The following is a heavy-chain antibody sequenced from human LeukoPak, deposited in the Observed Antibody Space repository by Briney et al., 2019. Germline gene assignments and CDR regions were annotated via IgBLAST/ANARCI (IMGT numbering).Heavy chain of an antibody. D-gene: IGHD6-19*01. Sequence: ASVKVSCKASGYTFTSYYMHWVRQAPGQGLEWMGIINPSGGSTSYAQKFQGRVTMTGDMSTSTVYMELSSLRSEDTAVYYCARPGIAVAWELWDFDYWGQGTLVTVSS. J-gene: IGHJ4*02. CDR3: ARPGIAVAWELWDFDY. CDR1: GYTFTSYY. CDR2: INPSGGST. V-gene: IGHV1-46*01.